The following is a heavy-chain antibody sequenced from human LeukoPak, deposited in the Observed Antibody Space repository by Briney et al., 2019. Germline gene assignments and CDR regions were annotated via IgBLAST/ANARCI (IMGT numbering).Heavy chain of an antibody. CDR2: IYHSGST. Sequence: SETLSLTCAVSGGSISSSNWWSWVRQPPGKGLEWIGEIYHSGSTNYNPSLKSRVTISVDTSKNQFSLKLSSVTAADTAVSYCARVEAATTNPRFDYWGQGTLVTVSS. J-gene: IGHJ4*02. CDR3: ARVEAATTNPRFDY. V-gene: IGHV4-4*02. D-gene: IGHD5-24*01. CDR1: GGSISSSNW.